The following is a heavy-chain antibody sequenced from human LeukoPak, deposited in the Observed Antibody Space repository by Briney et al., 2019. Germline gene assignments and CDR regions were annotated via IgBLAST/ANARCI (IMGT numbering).Heavy chain of an antibody. CDR1: GFTFSSYG. J-gene: IGHJ1*01. CDR2: ISGSGGST. Sequence: GGSLRLSCAASGFTFSSYGMSWVRQAPGKGLEWVSAISGSGGSTYYADSVRGRFTISRDNFKNTVSLQLNSLRAEDTAMYYCAKDDDWGRFNHWGQGTLVTVSS. CDR3: AKDDDWGRFNH. V-gene: IGHV3-23*01. D-gene: IGHD3-16*01.